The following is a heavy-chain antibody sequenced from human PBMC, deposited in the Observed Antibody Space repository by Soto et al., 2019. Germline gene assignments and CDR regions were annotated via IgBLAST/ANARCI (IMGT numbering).Heavy chain of an antibody. CDR1: GFSFSSYA. J-gene: IGHJ6*02. CDR2: ISPNGGST. D-gene: IGHD3-10*01. V-gene: IGHV3-64*07. CDR3: ARAGFYYGSGSYGYGMDF. Sequence: EVQLVESGGGLVQPGGSLRLSCAASGFSFSSYAMHWVRQAPGKGLEYVSVISPNGGSTYYSDSVKGRFTISRDNSRNTLXLQMGRLRADDMGVYYCARAGFYYGSGSYGYGMDFWGQGTSVTVSS.